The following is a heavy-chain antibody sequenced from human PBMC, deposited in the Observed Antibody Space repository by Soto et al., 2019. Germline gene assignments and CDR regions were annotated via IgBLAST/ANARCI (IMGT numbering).Heavy chain of an antibody. CDR2: VYHTGRT. J-gene: IGHJ4*02. CDR3: ARDCAYFDS. V-gene: IGHV4-61*01. D-gene: IGHD2-21*01. CDR1: GGSFKSGSYS. Sequence: QVQLQESGPGLVKPSETLSLTCTVSGGSFKSGSYSWSWIRQPPGKGLEWIGYVYHTGRTSYNPSLNSRVSISMDTSKNQFSLNLDSVTAADTAVYFCARDCAYFDSWGQGNLVTVSS.